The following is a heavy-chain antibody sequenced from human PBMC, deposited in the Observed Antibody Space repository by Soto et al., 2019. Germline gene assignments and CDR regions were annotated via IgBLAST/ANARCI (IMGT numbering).Heavy chain of an antibody. CDR3: ARHQSPAGGGGHYYYYGMDV. D-gene: IGHD3-16*01. Sequence: GESLKISCKGSGYSFTSYWIGWVRQMPGKGLEWMGIIYPGDSDTRYSPSFQGQVTISADKSISTAYLQWSSLKASDTAMYYCARHQSPAGGGGHYYYYGMDVWGQGTTVTVSS. J-gene: IGHJ6*02. CDR2: IYPGDSDT. CDR1: GYSFTSYW. V-gene: IGHV5-51*01.